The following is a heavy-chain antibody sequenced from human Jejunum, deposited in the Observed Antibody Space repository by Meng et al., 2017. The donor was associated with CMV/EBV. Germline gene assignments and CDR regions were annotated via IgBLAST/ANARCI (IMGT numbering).Heavy chain of an antibody. D-gene: IGHD3-10*01. Sequence: FSLNSMNWGRQAPGKGLEWVSYISRSSDTINYADSVKGRFTISRDNSKNSLYLQMNSLRAEDSAVYYCARDYYGSGIGGNYFDYWGQGILVTVSS. CDR1: FSLNS. V-gene: IGHV3-48*04. J-gene: IGHJ4*02. CDR2: ISRSSDTI. CDR3: ARDYYGSGIGGNYFDY.